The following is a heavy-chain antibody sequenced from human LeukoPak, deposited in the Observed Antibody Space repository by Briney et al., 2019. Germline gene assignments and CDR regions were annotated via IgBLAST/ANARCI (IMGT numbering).Heavy chain of an antibody. V-gene: IGHV4-59*01. CDR1: GGSISSYY. D-gene: IGHD6-6*01. CDR3: ARVRYSSSSYYFDY. Sequence: SETLSLTCTVSGGSISSYYWSWIRQPPGKGLEWIGYIYYSASTNYNPSLKSRVTISVDTSKNQFSLKLSSVTAADTAVYYCARVRYSSSSYYFDYWGQGTLVTVSS. CDR2: IYYSAST. J-gene: IGHJ4*02.